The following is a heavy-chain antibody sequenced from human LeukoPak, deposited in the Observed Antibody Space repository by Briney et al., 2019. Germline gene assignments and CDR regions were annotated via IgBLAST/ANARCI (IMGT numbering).Heavy chain of an antibody. D-gene: IGHD3-10*01. CDR3: ARDNYGSGSYSKSGPFGAFDY. V-gene: IGHV4-4*07. CDR1: GGSISSYY. Sequence: SETLSLTCPVSGGSISSYYWSWIRQPAGKGLEWIGRIYTSGSTNYNPSLKSRVTMSVDTSKNQFSLKLSSVTAADTAVYYCARDNYGSGSYSKSGPFGAFDYWGQGTLVTVSS. J-gene: IGHJ4*02. CDR2: IYTSGST.